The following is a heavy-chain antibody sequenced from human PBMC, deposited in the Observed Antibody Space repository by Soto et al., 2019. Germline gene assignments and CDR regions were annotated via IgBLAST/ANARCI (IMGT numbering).Heavy chain of an antibody. CDR1: GASVSSDNYY. J-gene: IGHJ4*02. Sequence: PSETLSLTCTVSGASVSSDNYYWTWIRQHPGKGLEWIGYIYYSGSTYFNPSLRSRVTISLNTSKNQFSLKLTSVTAADTAVYYCARVVPATHTDCWGQGTLVTVSS. CDR3: ARVVPATHTDC. CDR2: IYYSGST. D-gene: IGHD2-15*01. V-gene: IGHV4-31*03.